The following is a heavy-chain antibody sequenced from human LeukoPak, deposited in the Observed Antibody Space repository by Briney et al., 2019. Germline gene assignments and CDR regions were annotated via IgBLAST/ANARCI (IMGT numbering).Heavy chain of an antibody. CDR1: GHSISSGFY. CDR3: ARAVGTSRNFFDY. D-gene: IGHD4-23*01. Sequence: SETLSLTCTVSGHSISSGFYWGWIRQPPGKGLGCIGSIYHSGSTYYNPSLKSRVTISVDTSKNQFSLNLSSVTAADTAMYYCARAVGTSRNFFDYWGQGTLVTVSS. CDR2: IYHSGST. V-gene: IGHV4-38-2*02. J-gene: IGHJ4*02.